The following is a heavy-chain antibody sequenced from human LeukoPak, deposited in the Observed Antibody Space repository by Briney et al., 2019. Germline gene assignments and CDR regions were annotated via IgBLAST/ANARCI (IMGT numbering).Heavy chain of an antibody. CDR1: GLTFGSYA. CDR2: ISGSGGST. Sequence: GGSLRLSCAASGLTFGSYAMSWVRQAPGKGLEWVSAISGSGGSTYYADSVKGRFTISRDNSKNTLYLQMNSLRAEDTAVYYCALPHCSGGSCYDDAFDIWGQGTMVTVSS. J-gene: IGHJ3*02. CDR3: ALPHCSGGSCYDDAFDI. V-gene: IGHV3-23*01. D-gene: IGHD2-15*01.